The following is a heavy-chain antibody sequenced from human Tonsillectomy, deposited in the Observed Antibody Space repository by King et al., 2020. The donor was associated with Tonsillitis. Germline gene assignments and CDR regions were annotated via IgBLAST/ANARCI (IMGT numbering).Heavy chain of an antibody. Sequence: VQLVESGGGLVQPGGSLRLSCAASGFTFTRYWMTWVRQAPGKGLEWVANIKQDGSEKYYVDSVKGRFTISRDSAKNSLYLQMSSLRADDTAVYYCARHQLPNIDLWGQGTLVTVSS. CDR2: IKQDGSEK. CDR3: ARHQLPNIDL. J-gene: IGHJ5*02. CDR1: GFTFTRYW. V-gene: IGHV3-7*01. D-gene: IGHD2-2*01.